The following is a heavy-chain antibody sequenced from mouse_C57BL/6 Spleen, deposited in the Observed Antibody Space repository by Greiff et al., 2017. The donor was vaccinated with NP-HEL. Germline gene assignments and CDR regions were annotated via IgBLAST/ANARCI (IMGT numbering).Heavy chain of an antibody. CDR1: GFSLTSYG. J-gene: IGHJ2*01. Sequence: VQLQQSGPGLVQPSQSLSITCTVSGFSLTSYGVHWVRQSPGKGLEWLGVIWRGGSTDYNAAFISRLSISKDNSRSQVCYKMNSLQADDTAIYYCAIWYFDDWGQGTTLTVSS. CDR2: IWRGGST. CDR3: AIWYFDD. D-gene: IGHD1-1*02. V-gene: IGHV2-2*01.